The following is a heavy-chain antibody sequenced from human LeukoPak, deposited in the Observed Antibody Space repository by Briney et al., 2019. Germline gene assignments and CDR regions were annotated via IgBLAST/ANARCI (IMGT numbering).Heavy chain of an antibody. CDR3: ARGGGDIVVVPAAIFY. V-gene: IGHV1-46*01. CDR1: GYTFTSYY. Sequence: ASVKVSCKASGYTFTSYYMHWVRQAPGQGLEWMGIINPSGGSTSHAQKFQGRVTMTRDMSTSTVYMELSSLRSEDTAVYYCARGGGDIVVVPAAIFYWGQGTLVTVSS. J-gene: IGHJ4*02. D-gene: IGHD2-2*01. CDR2: INPSGGST.